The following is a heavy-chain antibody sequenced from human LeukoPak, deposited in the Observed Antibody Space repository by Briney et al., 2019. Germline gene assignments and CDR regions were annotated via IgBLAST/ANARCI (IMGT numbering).Heavy chain of an antibody. CDR3: ARLQMASWFDP. CDR2: IYYNGDT. J-gene: IGHJ5*02. CDR1: GGSISSSSYY. Sequence: SETLSLTCTVSGGSISSSSYYWLWLRQPPGKGLEWIGSIYYNGDTYYNLSLKSRVTISVDTSKNQFSLKLSSVTAADTAVYYCARLQMASWFDPWGQGTLVTVSS. D-gene: IGHD5-24*01. V-gene: IGHV4-39*07.